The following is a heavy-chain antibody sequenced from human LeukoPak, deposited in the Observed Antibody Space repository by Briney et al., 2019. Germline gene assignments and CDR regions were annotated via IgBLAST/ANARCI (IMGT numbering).Heavy chain of an antibody. CDR3: AKHMGAFVGATPSLYYYYYGMDV. CDR1: GFTFDDYA. D-gene: IGHD1-26*01. Sequence: GRSLRLSCAASGFTFDDYAMHWVRQAPGKGLEWVSGISWNSGSIGYADSVKGRFTISRDNAKNSLFLQMNSLRAEDTALYYCAKHMGAFVGATPSLYYYYYGMDVWGQGTTVTVSS. CDR2: ISWNSGSI. J-gene: IGHJ6*02. V-gene: IGHV3-9*01.